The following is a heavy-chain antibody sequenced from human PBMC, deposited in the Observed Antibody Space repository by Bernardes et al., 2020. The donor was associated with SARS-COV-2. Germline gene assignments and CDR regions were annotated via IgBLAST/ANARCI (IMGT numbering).Heavy chain of an antibody. J-gene: IGHJ4*02. CDR1: GYSFIHYE. CDR3: ARAGHIVVVTTILDY. V-gene: IGHV1-8*01. Sequence: ASVKVSCKASGYSFIHYEIHWVRQATGRGLEWMGWMIPNSGNTGYAQKFQGRITMTTNTSISTVYMELSSLTSGDTAVYYCARAGHIVVVTTILDYWGQGTLVTVSS. CDR2: MIPNSGNT. D-gene: IGHD2-21*02.